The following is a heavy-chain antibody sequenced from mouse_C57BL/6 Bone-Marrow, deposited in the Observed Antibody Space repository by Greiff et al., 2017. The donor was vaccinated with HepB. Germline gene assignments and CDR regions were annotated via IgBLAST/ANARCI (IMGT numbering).Heavy chain of an antibody. Sequence: EVKLMESGGGLVKPGGSLKLSCAASGFTFSSYAMSWVRQTPEKRLEWVATISDGGSYTYYPDNVKGRFTISRDNAKNNLYLQMSHLKSEDTAMYYCAREGGHGSSYDYWGQGTTLTVSS. J-gene: IGHJ2*01. CDR2: ISDGGSYT. D-gene: IGHD1-1*01. CDR3: AREGGHGSSYDY. V-gene: IGHV5-4*01. CDR1: GFTFSSYA.